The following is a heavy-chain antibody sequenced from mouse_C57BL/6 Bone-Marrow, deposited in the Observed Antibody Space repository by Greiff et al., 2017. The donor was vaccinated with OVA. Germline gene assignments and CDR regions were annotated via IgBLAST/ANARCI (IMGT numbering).Heavy chain of an antibody. V-gene: IGHV1-64*01. CDR2: IHPNSGST. J-gene: IGHJ1*03. D-gene: IGHD2-3*01. CDR3: ARWGWLLRYFDV. Sequence: QVQLKQPGAELVKPGASVKLSCKASGYTFTSYWMHWVKRRPGQGLEWIGMIHPNSGSTNYNEKFKSKATLTVDKSSSTAYMQLSSLTSEDSAVYYCARWGWLLRYFDVWGTGTTVTVSS. CDR1: GYTFTSYW.